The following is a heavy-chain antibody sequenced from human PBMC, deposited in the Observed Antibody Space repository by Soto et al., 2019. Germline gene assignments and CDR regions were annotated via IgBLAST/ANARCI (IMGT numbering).Heavy chain of an antibody. Sequence: ASVKVSCKASGYTFTSYGISWVRQAPGQGLEWMGWISAYNGNTNYAQKLQARVTMTTDTSTSTAYMELRSLRSDDTAVYYCARHPLRLYDSSGYNWFDPWGQGTLVTVSS. CDR1: GYTFTSYG. CDR3: ARHPLRLYDSSGYNWFDP. CDR2: ISAYNGNT. J-gene: IGHJ5*02. V-gene: IGHV1-18*01. D-gene: IGHD3-22*01.